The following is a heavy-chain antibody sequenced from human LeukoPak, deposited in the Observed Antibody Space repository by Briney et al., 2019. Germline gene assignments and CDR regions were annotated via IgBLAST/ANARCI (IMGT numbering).Heavy chain of an antibody. Sequence: GESLKISCKGSGYSFTSYWIGLVRQMPGKGLEWMGLIYPGDSDTRYSPSFQGQVTISVDKSISTAYLQWSSLKASDTAMYYCARRAYCGGDCYPNWGQGTLVTVSS. CDR1: GYSFTSYW. CDR2: IYPGDSDT. D-gene: IGHD2-21*02. J-gene: IGHJ4*02. V-gene: IGHV5-51*01. CDR3: ARRAYCGGDCYPN.